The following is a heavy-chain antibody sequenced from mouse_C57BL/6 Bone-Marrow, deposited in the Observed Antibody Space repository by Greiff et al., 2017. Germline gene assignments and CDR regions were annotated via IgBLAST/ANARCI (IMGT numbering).Heavy chain of an antibody. V-gene: IGHV6-6*01. Sequence: EVKLVESGGGLVQPGGSMKLSCAASGFTFSDAWMDWVRQSPEKGLEWVAEIRNKANNHATYYAESVKGRFTISRDDSKSSVYLQMNSLRAEDTGIYYCTRLSSGYRYYAMDYWGQGTSVTVSS. CDR3: TRLSSGYRYYAMDY. CDR1: GFTFSDAW. D-gene: IGHD3-2*02. J-gene: IGHJ4*01. CDR2: IRNKANNHAT.